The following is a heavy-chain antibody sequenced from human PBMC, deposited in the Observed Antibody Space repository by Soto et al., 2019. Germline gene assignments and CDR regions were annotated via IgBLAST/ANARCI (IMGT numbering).Heavy chain of an antibody. CDR3: ARGGKQQLVCPNYYYYGMDV. Sequence: ASVKVSCKASGYTFTSYAMHWVRQAPGQRLEWMGWINAGNGNTKYSQKFQGRVTITRDTSASTAYMELSSLRSEDTAVYYCARGGKQQLVCPNYYYYGMDVWGQGTTVTVSS. CDR2: INAGNGNT. V-gene: IGHV1-3*01. D-gene: IGHD6-13*01. CDR1: GYTFTSYA. J-gene: IGHJ6*02.